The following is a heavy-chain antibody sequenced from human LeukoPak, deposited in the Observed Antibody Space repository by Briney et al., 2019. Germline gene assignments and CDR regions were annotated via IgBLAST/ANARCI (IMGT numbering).Heavy chain of an antibody. D-gene: IGHD3-10*01. CDR3: AKDLGSWSYYLYYYYIDD. CDR1: GFTFDDYA. Sequence: GGSLRLSCAASGFTFDDYAMHWVRQAPGKGLEWVSLISGDGGSTYYADSVKGRFTISRDNSKNSLYLQMNSLRTEDTALYYCAKDLGSWSYYLYYYYIDDWGKGTTVTVSS. J-gene: IGHJ6*03. V-gene: IGHV3-43*02. CDR2: ISGDGGST.